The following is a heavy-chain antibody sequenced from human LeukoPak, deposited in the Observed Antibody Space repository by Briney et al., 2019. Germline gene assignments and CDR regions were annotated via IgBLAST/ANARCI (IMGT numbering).Heavy chain of an antibody. V-gene: IGHV4-34*01. J-gene: IGHJ4*02. CDR1: GGSFSGYY. D-gene: IGHD4-17*01. Sequence: KTSETLSLTCAVYGGSFSGYYWSWIRQPPGKGLEWIGEINHSGSTNDNPSLKSRVTISVDTSKNQFSLKLSSVTAADTAVYYCARGPLRLDYWGQGTLVTVSS. CDR3: ARGPLRLDY. CDR2: INHSGST.